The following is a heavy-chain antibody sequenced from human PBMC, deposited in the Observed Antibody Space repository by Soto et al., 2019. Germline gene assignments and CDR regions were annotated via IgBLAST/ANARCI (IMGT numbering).Heavy chain of an antibody. V-gene: IGHV3-21*01. J-gene: IGHJ5*02. CDR3: ARVVATANNWFDP. Sequence: GGSLRLSCAASGFTFSSYSMNWVRQASGKGLEWVSSISSSSSYIYYADSVKGRFTISRDNARNSLSLQMNSLRAEDTAVYYCARVVATANNWFDPWGQGTLVTVSS. CDR1: GFTFSSYS. D-gene: IGHD2-15*01. CDR2: ISSSSSYI.